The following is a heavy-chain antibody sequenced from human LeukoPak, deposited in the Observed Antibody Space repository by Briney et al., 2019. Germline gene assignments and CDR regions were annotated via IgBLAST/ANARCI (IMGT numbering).Heavy chain of an antibody. CDR1: GFTFSNYA. J-gene: IGHJ4*02. V-gene: IGHV3-49*04. CDR3: TREGRGSDAFDY. CDR2: IRSKAYGGTT. D-gene: IGHD3-16*01. Sequence: GSLRLTCASSGFTFSNYAMSWVRQAPGKGLEWVGFIRSKAYGGTTEYAASVKGRFTISRDDSKSIAYLQMNSLKTEDTAVYYCTREGRGSDAFDYWGQGTLVTVSS.